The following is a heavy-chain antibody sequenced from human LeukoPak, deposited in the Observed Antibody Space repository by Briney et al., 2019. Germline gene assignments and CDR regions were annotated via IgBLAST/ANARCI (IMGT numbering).Heavy chain of an antibody. J-gene: IGHJ4*02. D-gene: IGHD2-2*02. CDR2: ISGSGGST. CDR3: AKDDLDIVVVPAAIPVDY. CDR1: GFTFSSYA. V-gene: IGHV3-23*01. Sequence: GGSLRLSCAASGFTFSSYAMSWVRQAPGKGLEWVSAISGSGGSTYYADSVKGRFTISRDNSMNTLYLQMNSLRAEDTAVYYCAKDDLDIVVVPAAIPVDYWGQGTLVTVSS.